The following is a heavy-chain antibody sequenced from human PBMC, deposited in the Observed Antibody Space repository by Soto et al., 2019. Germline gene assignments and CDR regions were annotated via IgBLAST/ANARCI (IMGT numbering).Heavy chain of an antibody. CDR2: IWYDGSNK. CDR1: GFDFSTYG. Sequence: QVQLVASGGGVVQPGRSLRLSCAASGFDFSTYGMHWVRQAPGKGLEWVAVIWYDGSNKYYADSVRGRFIISRDNSKNTLFLQLNSLRAEDTAVYYCARAVGPFDYWGQGTLVTVSS. J-gene: IGHJ4*02. V-gene: IGHV3-33*01. CDR3: ARAVGPFDY. D-gene: IGHD1-26*01.